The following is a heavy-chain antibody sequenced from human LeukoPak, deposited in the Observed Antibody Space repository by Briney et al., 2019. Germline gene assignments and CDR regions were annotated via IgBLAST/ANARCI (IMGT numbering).Heavy chain of an antibody. CDR1: GGSVSSGSYY. CDR3: ASNLSGSYYNWFDP. J-gene: IGHJ5*02. V-gene: IGHV4-61*01. Sequence: SETLSLTCTVSGGSVSSGSYYWSWIRQPPGKGLEWIGYIYYSGSTNYNPSLKSRVTISVDTSKNQFSLKLSSVTAADTAVYYCASNLSGSYYNWFDPWGQGTQDTVSS. D-gene: IGHD1-26*01. CDR2: IYYSGST.